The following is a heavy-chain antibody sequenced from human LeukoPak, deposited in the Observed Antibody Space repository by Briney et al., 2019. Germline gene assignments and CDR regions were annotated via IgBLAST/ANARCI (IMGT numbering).Heavy chain of an antibody. J-gene: IGHJ4*02. CDR2: IYTSGST. CDR3: ARSDWSGRDY. V-gene: IGHV4-61*02. CDR1: GGSISSGSYY. Sequence: PSETLSLTCTVSGGSISSGSYYWSWIPQPAGKGLEWIGRIYTSGSTNYNPSLKSRVTISVDTSKNQFSLKLSSVTAADTAVYYCARSDWSGRDYWGQGTLVTVSS. D-gene: IGHD3-3*01.